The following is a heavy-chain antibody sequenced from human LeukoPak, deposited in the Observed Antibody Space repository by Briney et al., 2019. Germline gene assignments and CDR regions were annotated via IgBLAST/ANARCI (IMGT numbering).Heavy chain of an antibody. V-gene: IGHV3-13*01. Sequence: GGSLRLSCAASGFSFSTYDMHWVRQVTGKGLEWVSTIGAAGDTHYPGSVKGRFTISRENAKNSLFLQMNNLRAEDTAVYYCTRGRGDQWLDPFGYWGQGTRVTVSS. CDR3: TRGRGDQWLDPFGY. J-gene: IGHJ4*02. CDR1: GFSFSTYD. D-gene: IGHD6-19*01. CDR2: IGAAGDT.